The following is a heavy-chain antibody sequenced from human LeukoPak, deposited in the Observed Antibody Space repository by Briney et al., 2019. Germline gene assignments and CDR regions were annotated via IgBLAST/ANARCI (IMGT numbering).Heavy chain of an antibody. D-gene: IGHD6-13*01. J-gene: IGHJ4*02. CDR2: INPNSGGT. CDR1: GHTFTGYY. Sequence: ASVKVSCKASGHTFTGYYMHWVRQAPGQGLEWMGWINPNSGGTNYAQKFQGRVTMTRDTSISTAYMELSRLRSDDTAVYYCARGALIAAAAPADYWGQGTLVTVSS. V-gene: IGHV1-2*02. CDR3: ARGALIAAAAPADY.